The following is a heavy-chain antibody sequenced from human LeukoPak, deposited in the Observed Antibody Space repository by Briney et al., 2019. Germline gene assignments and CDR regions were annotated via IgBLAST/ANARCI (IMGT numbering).Heavy chain of an antibody. J-gene: IGHJ4*02. CDR3: ARVSGDNFDY. D-gene: IGHD2-21*01. V-gene: IGHV3-53*01. Sequence: GGSLRLSCAASGFTVSSHYMSWVRQAPGKGLEWVSFISSGGSTYYADSVEGRFTISRDNAKNSLFPQMNSLRAEDTAVYYCARVSGDNFDYWGQGTLVTVSS. CDR1: GFTVSSHY. CDR2: ISSGGST.